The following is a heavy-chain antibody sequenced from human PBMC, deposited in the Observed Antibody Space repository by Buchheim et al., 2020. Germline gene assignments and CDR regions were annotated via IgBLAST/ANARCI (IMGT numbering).Heavy chain of an antibody. Sequence: QVQLVESGGGVVQPGRSLRLSCAASGFTFSSYGMHWVRQAPGKGLEWVAVISYDGSNKYYADSVKGRFTISRDNSKNTLYLHMNSLRAEDTAVYYCAILHESAGNYYFDYWGQGTL. CDR1: GFTFSSYG. V-gene: IGHV3-30*03. J-gene: IGHJ4*02. CDR3: AILHESAGNYYFDY. CDR2: ISYDGSNK. D-gene: IGHD4-23*01.